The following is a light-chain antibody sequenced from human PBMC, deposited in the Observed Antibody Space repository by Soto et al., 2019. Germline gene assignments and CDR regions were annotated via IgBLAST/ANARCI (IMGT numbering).Light chain of an antibody. CDR1: QSIDRY. CDR3: QQTYIAPRA. CDR2: AAS. Sequence: IHLPRPPSPLFASLGGRFPITSRASQSIDRYIHWYLQKPGKAPKLLIYAASSLASGVPSRFSGGGSGTDFTLAISNLQPEDFATYYCQQTYIAPRAFGQGTKVDIK. J-gene: IGKJ1*01. V-gene: IGKV1-39*01.